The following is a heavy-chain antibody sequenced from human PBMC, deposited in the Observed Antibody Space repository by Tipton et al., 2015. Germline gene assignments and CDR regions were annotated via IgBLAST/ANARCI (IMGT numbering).Heavy chain of an antibody. Sequence: TLSLTCTVSGGSVSSGNYYWSWIRQFPGKGLEWIGHIYFSGSTFYSPSLKSRLTISKDTSKNQLFLKLTSVTAADTAIYYCARIPKRDGDSFDLWGRGTLVTVSS. CDR3: ARIPKRDGDSFDL. V-gene: IGHV4-31*03. J-gene: IGHJ4*02. D-gene: IGHD4-17*01. CDR1: GGSVSSGNYY. CDR2: IYFSGST.